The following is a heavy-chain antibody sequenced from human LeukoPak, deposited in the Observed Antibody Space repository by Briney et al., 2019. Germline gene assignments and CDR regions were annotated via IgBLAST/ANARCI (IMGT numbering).Heavy chain of an antibody. CDR1: GFTFSSYN. J-gene: IGHJ4*02. CDR3: ARVNPTYDY. V-gene: IGHV3-48*01. Sequence: GGSLRLSCAASGFTFSSYNMNWVRQAPGKGLEWVSYISSSGSNIYHADSVKGRFTISRDNAENSLYLQMNSLRADDTAVYYCARVNPTYDYWGQGTLVTVSS. CDR2: ISSSGSNI.